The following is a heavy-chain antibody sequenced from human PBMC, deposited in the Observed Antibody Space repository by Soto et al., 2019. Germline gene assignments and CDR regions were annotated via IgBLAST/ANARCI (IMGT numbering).Heavy chain of an antibody. CDR3: ARSDYYDSSGYYYGRGAFDI. D-gene: IGHD3-22*01. Sequence: PGGSLRLSCAASGFTFSSYSMNWVRQAPGKGLEWVSSISSSSSYIYYADSVKGRFTISRDNAKNSLYLQMNSLRAEDTAVYYCARSDYYDSSGYYYGRGAFDIWGQGTMVTVSS. CDR1: GFTFSSYS. J-gene: IGHJ3*02. V-gene: IGHV3-21*01. CDR2: ISSSSSYI.